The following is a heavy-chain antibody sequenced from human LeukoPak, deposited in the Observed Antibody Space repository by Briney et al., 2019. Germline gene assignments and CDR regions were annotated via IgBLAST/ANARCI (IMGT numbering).Heavy chain of an antibody. CDR1: GFTFSSYA. CDR3: ARDSPWRDYHDY. J-gene: IGHJ4*02. CDR2: ISYDGSNK. Sequence: GRSLRLSCAASGFTFSSYAMHWVRQAPGKGLEWVAVISYDGSNKYYADSVKGRFTISRDNSKNTLYLQMNSLRAEDTAVYYCARDSPWRDYHDYWGQGTLVTVSS. V-gene: IGHV3-30*04.